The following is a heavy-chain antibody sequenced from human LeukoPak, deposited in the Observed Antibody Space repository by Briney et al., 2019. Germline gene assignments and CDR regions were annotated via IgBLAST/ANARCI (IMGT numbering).Heavy chain of an antibody. J-gene: IGHJ4*02. Sequence: PSETLSLTCAVSGGSISSGGYSWSWIRQPPGKGLEWIGYIYHSGSTYYNPSLKSRVTISVDRSKNQFSLKLSSVTAADTAVYYCARFTLWELQLYYFDYWGQGTLVTVSS. CDR2: IYHSGST. V-gene: IGHV4-30-2*01. CDR3: ARFTLWELQLYYFDY. CDR1: GGSISSGGYS. D-gene: IGHD3-10*01.